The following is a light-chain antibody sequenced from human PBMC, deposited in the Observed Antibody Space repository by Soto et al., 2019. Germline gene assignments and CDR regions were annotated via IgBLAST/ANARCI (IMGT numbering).Light chain of an antibody. Sequence: EIVFTQSPGTLSFSPGERATLSCRATESVVSSYLAWYQLKPGQAPRLLIYDASSRATGIPDRFSGSGSGTDFTLTISRLEPEDFAVYYCQQYGSIPWTFGQGTKVDIK. CDR2: DAS. V-gene: IGKV3-20*01. CDR1: ESVVSSY. CDR3: QQYGSIPWT. J-gene: IGKJ1*01.